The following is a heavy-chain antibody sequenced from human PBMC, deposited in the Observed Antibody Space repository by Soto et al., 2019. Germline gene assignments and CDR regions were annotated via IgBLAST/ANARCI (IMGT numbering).Heavy chain of an antibody. CDR1: GGTFSSYT. V-gene: IGHV1-69*02. Sequence: QVQLVQSGAEVKKPGSSVKVSCKASGGTFSSYTISWVRQAPGQGLEWMGRIIPILGIANYAQKFQGRVTITADKSTSTAYMELSSLRSEDTAVYYCASLREDYGDYGWVDYWGQETLVTVSS. CDR2: IIPILGIA. J-gene: IGHJ4*02. CDR3: ASLREDYGDYGWVDY. D-gene: IGHD4-17*01.